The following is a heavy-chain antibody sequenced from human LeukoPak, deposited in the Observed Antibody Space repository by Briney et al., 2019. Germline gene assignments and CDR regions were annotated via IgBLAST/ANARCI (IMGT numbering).Heavy chain of an antibody. J-gene: IGHJ4*02. Sequence: LVKVSCKASGGTFSSYAISWVRQAPGQGLEWMGGIIPIFGTANYAQKFQGRVTITADESTSTAYMELSSLRSEDTAVYYCARQGVDCSGGSCYPYAADYWGQGTLVTVSS. V-gene: IGHV1-69*13. CDR3: ARQGVDCSGGSCYPYAADY. CDR1: GGTFSSYA. D-gene: IGHD2-15*01. CDR2: IIPIFGTA.